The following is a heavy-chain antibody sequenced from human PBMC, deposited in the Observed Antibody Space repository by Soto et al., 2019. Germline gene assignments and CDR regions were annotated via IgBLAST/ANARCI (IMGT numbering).Heavy chain of an antibody. Sequence: LRLSCAASGFTFSSYGMHWVRQAPGKGLEWVAVISYDGSNKYYADSVKGRFTISRDNSKNTLYLQMNSLRAEDTAVYYCAKDPPYCSGGSCSPPPWFDPWGQGTLVTVSS. D-gene: IGHD2-15*01. CDR1: GFTFSSYG. CDR3: AKDPPYCSGGSCSPPPWFDP. CDR2: ISYDGSNK. V-gene: IGHV3-30*18. J-gene: IGHJ5*02.